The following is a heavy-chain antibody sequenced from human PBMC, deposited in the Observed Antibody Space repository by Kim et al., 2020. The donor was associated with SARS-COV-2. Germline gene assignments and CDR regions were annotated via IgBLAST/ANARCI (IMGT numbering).Heavy chain of an antibody. J-gene: IGHJ6*02. V-gene: IGHV3-9*01. CDR3: ANEAGKGYDILASLSGNYYCGMDV. CDR1: GFTFDDYA. D-gene: IGHD3-9*01. Sequence: GGSLRLSCAASGFTFDDYAMHWVRQAPGKGLEWVSGISWNSGSIGYADSVKGRFTITRDNADDSLYLQMNSQRAEDTALYYCANEAGKGYDILASLSGNYYCGMDVWGQGTTVTVSS. CDR2: ISWNSGSI.